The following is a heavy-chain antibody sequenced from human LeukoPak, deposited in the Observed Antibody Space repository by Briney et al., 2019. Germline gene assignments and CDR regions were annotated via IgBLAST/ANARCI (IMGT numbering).Heavy chain of an antibody. Sequence: PSETLSLTCTVSGGSISSSSYYWGWIRQPPGKGLEWIGSIYYTGRTYYNPSLKSRVTISVDTSKNQFSLNLRSVTAADTAVYYCARGPFRDSSSWYYFDYWGQGTLVTVSS. CDR2: IYYTGRT. CDR1: GGSISSSSYY. D-gene: IGHD6-13*01. V-gene: IGHV4-39*07. J-gene: IGHJ4*02. CDR3: ARGPFRDSSSWYYFDY.